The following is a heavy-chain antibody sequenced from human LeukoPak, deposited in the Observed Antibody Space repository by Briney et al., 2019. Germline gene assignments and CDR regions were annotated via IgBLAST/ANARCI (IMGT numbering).Heavy chain of an antibody. V-gene: IGHV3-30*02. D-gene: IGHD1-26*01. CDR2: IRYDGSNK. J-gene: IGHJ5*02. CDR1: GFTFSSYG. CDR3: AKDDQWELLGFDP. Sequence: PGGSLRLSCAASGFTFSSYGMHWVRQAPGKGLEWVAFIRYDGSNKYYADSVKGRFTISRDNSKNTLYLQMNSLRAEDTAVYYCAKDDQWELLGFDPWGQGTLVTVSS.